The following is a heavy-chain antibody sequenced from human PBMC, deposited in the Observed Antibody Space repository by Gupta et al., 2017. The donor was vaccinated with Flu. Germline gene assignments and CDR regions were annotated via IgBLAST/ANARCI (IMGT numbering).Heavy chain of an antibody. V-gene: IGHV3-49*04. D-gene: IGHD2-8*02. CDR3: VRVHQCTAGRCENWFDP. Sequence: DVHLEESGGDLVQPGRSLRLSCTASGFTFVDYAISWVSQAQGKGLAWVDFIKRTPIGGATEYAESGKGRFSISRDDSKNTAYQQRNSLRTEDTALYYCVRVHQCTAGRCENWFDPWGQGTLVTVSS. J-gene: IGHJ5*02. CDR1: GFTFVDYA. CDR2: IKRTPIGGAT.